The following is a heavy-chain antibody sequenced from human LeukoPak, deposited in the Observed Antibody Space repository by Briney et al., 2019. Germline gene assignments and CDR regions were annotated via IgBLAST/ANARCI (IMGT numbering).Heavy chain of an antibody. CDR3: ARALALYSGYDYGLNSDY. J-gene: IGHJ4*02. V-gene: IGHV3-30*04. Sequence: GGSLRLSCAASGFTFSSYAMHWVRQAPGKGLEWVTIISYDGSLKYYADSAKGRFTISRDNSKNTLYLQMNSLRTEDTAVYYCARALALYSGYDYGLNSDYWGQGTLVTVSS. D-gene: IGHD5-12*01. CDR2: ISYDGSLK. CDR1: GFTFSSYA.